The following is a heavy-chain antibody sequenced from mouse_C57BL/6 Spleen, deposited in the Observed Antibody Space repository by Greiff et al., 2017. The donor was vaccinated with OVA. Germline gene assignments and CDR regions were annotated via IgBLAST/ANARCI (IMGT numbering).Heavy chain of an antibody. CDR2: IDPSDSYT. Sequence: QVQLKQPGAELVMPGASVKLSCKASGYTFTSYWMHWVKQRPGQGLEWIGEIDPSDSYTNYNQKFKGKSTLTVDKSSSPAYMQLSSLTSEDSAVYYCARAGGNSFFDYWGQGTTLTVSS. D-gene: IGHD2-1*01. V-gene: IGHV1-69*01. CDR1: GYTFTSYW. J-gene: IGHJ2*01. CDR3: ARAGGNSFFDY.